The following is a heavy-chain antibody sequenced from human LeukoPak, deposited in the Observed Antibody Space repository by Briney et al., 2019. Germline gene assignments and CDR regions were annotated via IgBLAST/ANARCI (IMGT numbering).Heavy chain of an antibody. J-gene: IGHJ4*02. CDR3: ARVSAKSPFSISGLFISSSWGFDY. D-gene: IGHD6-13*01. Sequence: GASVEVSCKASGYTFTSYGISWVRQAPGQGLEWMGWISAYNGNTNYAQKLQGRVTMTTDTSTSTAYMELRSLRSDDTAVYYCARVSAKSPFSISGLFISSSWGFDYWGQGTLVTVSS. CDR2: ISAYNGNT. CDR1: GYTFTSYG. V-gene: IGHV1-18*01.